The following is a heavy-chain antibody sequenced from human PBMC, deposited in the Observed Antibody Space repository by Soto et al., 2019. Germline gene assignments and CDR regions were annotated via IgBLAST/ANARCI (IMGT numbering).Heavy chain of an antibody. J-gene: IGHJ4*02. CDR1: GGSFSGYY. CDR2: IYHSGST. CDR3: AKDNDRGVINYFDY. V-gene: IGHV4-34*01. Sequence: SETLSLTCAVYGGSFSGYYWSWIRQPPGKGLEWIGEIYHSGSTNYNPSLKSRVTISVDKSKNQFSLKLSSVTAADTAVYYCAKDNDRGVINYFDYWGQGTLVTVSS. D-gene: IGHD3-10*02.